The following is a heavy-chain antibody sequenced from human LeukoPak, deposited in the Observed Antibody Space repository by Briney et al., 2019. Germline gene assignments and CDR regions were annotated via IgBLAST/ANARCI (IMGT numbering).Heavy chain of an antibody. V-gene: IGHV1-46*02. D-gene: IGHD5-18*01. CDR2: INPSGGTT. CDR1: GYTFNNHY. J-gene: IGHJ4*02. CDR3: ARGRGTGMVDDY. Sequence: ASVKVSCKASGYTFNNHYVHWVRQAPGQGLEWMGIINPSGGTTSYAQKFQGRVAMTRDTSTSTVYMELSSLRFEDTAVYYCARGRGTGMVDDYWGQGTLVTVSS.